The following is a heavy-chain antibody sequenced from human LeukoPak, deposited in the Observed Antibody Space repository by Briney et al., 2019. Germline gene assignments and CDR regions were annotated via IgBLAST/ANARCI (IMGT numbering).Heavy chain of an antibody. Sequence: PGGSLRLSCAASGFTFSNYWMNWVRQGPGKGLVWVSRIKTDGSSTTYADSVKGRFTISRDNAKNTLYLQMNSLRAEDTAVYYCVRGYCVGSSCSRAYWGQGTLVTVSS. CDR1: GFTFSNYW. V-gene: IGHV3-74*01. J-gene: IGHJ4*02. D-gene: IGHD2-15*01. CDR2: IKTDGSST. CDR3: VRGYCVGSSCSRAY.